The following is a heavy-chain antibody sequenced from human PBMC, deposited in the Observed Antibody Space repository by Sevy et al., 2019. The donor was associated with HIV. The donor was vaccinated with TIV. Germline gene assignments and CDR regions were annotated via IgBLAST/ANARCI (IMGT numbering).Heavy chain of an antibody. D-gene: IGHD3-3*01. CDR3: ARGHSSDFWSGSQNEDY. CDR2: INHSGST. Sequence: SETLSLTCAVYGGSFSGYYWSWIRQPPGKELEWIGEINHSGSTNYNPSLKSRVTISVDTSKNQFSLKLSSVTAADTAVYYCARGHSSDFWSGSQNEDYWGQGTLVTVSS. CDR1: GGSFSGYY. V-gene: IGHV4-34*01. J-gene: IGHJ4*02.